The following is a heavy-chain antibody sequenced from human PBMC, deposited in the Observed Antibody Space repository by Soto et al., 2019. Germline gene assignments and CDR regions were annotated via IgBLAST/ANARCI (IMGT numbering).Heavy chain of an antibody. Sequence: GGSLRLSCAASGFTFSSYAMHWVRQAPGEGLEWVAVITYDGSNKYYAPSVKVRFTISRDNSNNTLYLQMNSLRAEDTAVYYCARDVHGSGSYTDYWGQGTLVTVSS. D-gene: IGHD3-10*01. V-gene: IGHV3-30-3*01. J-gene: IGHJ4*02. CDR3: ARDVHGSGSYTDY. CDR2: ITYDGSNK. CDR1: GFTFSSYA.